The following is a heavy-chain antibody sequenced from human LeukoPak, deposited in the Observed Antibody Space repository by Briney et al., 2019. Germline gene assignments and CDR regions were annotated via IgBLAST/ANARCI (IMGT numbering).Heavy chain of an antibody. CDR1: GGSFSGYY. CDR2: INHSGST. CDR3: ARRRYSYGYGPIKTPRHMDV. V-gene: IGHV4-34*01. Sequence: SETLSLTCAVYGGSFSGYYWSWIRQPPGKGLEWIGEINHSGSTNYNPSLKSRVTISVDTSKNQFSLRLSSVTAADTAVYYCARRRYSYGYGPIKTPRHMDVWGKGTTVTVSS. J-gene: IGHJ6*03. D-gene: IGHD5-18*01.